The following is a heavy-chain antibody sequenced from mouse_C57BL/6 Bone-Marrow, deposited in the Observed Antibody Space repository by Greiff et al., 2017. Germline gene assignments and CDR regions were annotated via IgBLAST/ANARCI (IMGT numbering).Heavy chain of an antibody. D-gene: IGHD2-1*01. CDR2: IDPSDSET. Sequence: VQLQQPGAELVRPGSSVKLSCKASGYTFTSYWMHWVKQRPIQGLEWIGNIDPSDSETHYNQKFKDKATLTVDKSSSTAYMQLSSLTSEDSAVSYCAREGYGNYGWYFDVWGTGTTVTVSS. V-gene: IGHV1-52*01. CDR1: GYTFTSYW. J-gene: IGHJ1*03. CDR3: AREGYGNYGWYFDV.